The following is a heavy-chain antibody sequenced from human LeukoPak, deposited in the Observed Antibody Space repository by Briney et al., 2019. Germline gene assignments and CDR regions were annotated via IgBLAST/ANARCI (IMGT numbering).Heavy chain of an antibody. V-gene: IGHV4-34*01. Sequence: SETLSLTCAVYGGSFSGYYWSWIRQPPGKGLEWIGEIIHTGSTNYNPSLKSRATISVDTAKNQFSLKLSSVTAADTAVYYCARGRVAARRGYYYMDVWGKGTTVTVSS. CDR1: GGSFSGYY. CDR3: ARGRVAARRGYYYMDV. CDR2: IIHTGST. J-gene: IGHJ6*03. D-gene: IGHD6-6*01.